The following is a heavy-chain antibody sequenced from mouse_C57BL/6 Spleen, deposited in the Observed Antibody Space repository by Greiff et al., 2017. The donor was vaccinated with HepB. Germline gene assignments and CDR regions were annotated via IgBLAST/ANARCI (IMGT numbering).Heavy chain of an antibody. V-gene: IGHV1-82*01. CDR2: IYPGDGDT. J-gene: IGHJ3*01. CDR1: GYAFSSSW. CDR3: ARNEGAWFAY. Sequence: QVQLKESGPELVKPGASVKISCKASGYAFSSSWMNWVKQRPGKGLEWIGRIYPGDGDTNYNGKFKGKATLTADKSSSTAYMQLSSLTSEDSAVYFCARNEGAWFAYWGQGTLVTVSA.